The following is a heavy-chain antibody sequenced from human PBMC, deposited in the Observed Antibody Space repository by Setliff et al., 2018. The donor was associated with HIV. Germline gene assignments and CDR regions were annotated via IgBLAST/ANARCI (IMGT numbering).Heavy chain of an antibody. CDR2: IFFTGTT. V-gene: IGHV4-59*08. CDR3: ARRGTIWHGVDYHYMDV. J-gene: IGHJ6*03. Sequence: SETLSLTCTVSGVSIGNFYWSWVRQSPGRGLEWIGFIFFTGTTNYNPSLKSRVTISVDTSKNQFSLNLTSVTAAGTAVYYCARRGTIWHGVDYHYMDVWGKGTTVTV. CDR1: GVSIGNFY. D-gene: IGHD2-15*01.